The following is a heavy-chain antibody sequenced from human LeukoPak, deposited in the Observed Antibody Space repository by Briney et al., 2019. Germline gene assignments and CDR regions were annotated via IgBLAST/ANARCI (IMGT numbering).Heavy chain of an antibody. CDR1: GFTFSSYN. D-gene: IGHD3-3*01. CDR3: ASPFWSGYSIYCYYYMDV. Sequence: PGGSLRLSCAASGFTFSSYNMMWVRQAPGKGLEGVSSISTISSYIYYADSVKGLFTISRDNAKNSLFLQINNLRAEDTAVYYCASPFWSGYSIYCYYYMDVWGKGTTVTVSS. J-gene: IGHJ6*03. CDR2: ISTISSYI. V-gene: IGHV3-21*01.